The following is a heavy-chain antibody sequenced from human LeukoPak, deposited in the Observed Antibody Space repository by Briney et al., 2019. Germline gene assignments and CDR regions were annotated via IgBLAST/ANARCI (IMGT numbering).Heavy chain of an antibody. CDR1: GGSIGSGHYY. CDR2: VHYSGNT. Sequence: SETLSLTCTVSGGSIGSGHYYWSWIRQPPGKGLEWIGYVHYSGNTYYNPSLKSRVTISVDTSKSQFSLKLTSMTAADTVMFYCAGTSKYIGSGRDDAFDIWGQGTMVTVSS. V-gene: IGHV4-30-4*01. D-gene: IGHD3-10*01. CDR3: AGTSKYIGSGRDDAFDI. J-gene: IGHJ3*02.